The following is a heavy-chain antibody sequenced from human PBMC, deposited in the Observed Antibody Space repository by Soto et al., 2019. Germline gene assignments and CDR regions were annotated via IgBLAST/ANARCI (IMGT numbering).Heavy chain of an antibody. V-gene: IGHV4-30-2*01. CDR1: GGSISSGGYS. CDR2: IYHSGST. J-gene: IGHJ5*02. Sequence: QLQLQESGSGLVKPSQTLSLTCAVSGGSISSGGYSWSWIRQPPGKGLEWIGYIYHSGSTYYNPSLKSRVTISVDRSKYQFSLKLSSVTAADTAVYYCARDGYYYDSSGYYYEGWFDPWGQGTLVTVSS. CDR3: ARDGYYYDSSGYYYEGWFDP. D-gene: IGHD3-22*01.